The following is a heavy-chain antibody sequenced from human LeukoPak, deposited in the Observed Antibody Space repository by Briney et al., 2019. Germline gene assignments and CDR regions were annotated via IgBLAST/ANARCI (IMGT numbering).Heavy chain of an antibody. CDR1: GGSFSGYY. D-gene: IGHD3-22*01. Sequence: PSETLSLTCAVYGGSFSGYYGSWIRRPPGKGLEWIGEINHSGSTNYNPSLKSRVTISVDTSKNQFSLKLSSVTAADTAVYYCARRYDSSGYYYSTYWYFDLWGRGTLVTVSS. CDR2: INHSGST. V-gene: IGHV4-34*01. J-gene: IGHJ2*01. CDR3: ARRYDSSGYYYSTYWYFDL.